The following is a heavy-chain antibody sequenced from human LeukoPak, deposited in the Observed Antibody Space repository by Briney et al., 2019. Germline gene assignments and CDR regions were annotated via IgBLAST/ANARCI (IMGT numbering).Heavy chain of an antibody. CDR1: GFTFSTCA. CDR3: AKSNQLLWRVRRNALDF. J-gene: IGHJ3*01. D-gene: IGHD3-10*01. Sequence: GGSLRLSCTASGFTFSTCALSWVRQAPGKGLEWVSAISGNGGSTYYADSAEGRFTISRDNSKNTLFLQLNSLRVEDTAIYFCAKSNQLLWRVRRNALDFWGQGTMVTVSS. CDR2: ISGNGGST. V-gene: IGHV3-23*01.